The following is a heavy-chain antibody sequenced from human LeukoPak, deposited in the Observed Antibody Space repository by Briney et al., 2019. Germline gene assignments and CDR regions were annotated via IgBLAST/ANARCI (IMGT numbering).Heavy chain of an antibody. CDR3: ARSRTHGLDV. D-gene: IGHD2-2*01. CDR1: GGSITNYY. CDR2: IYSSGTS. J-gene: IGHJ6*02. V-gene: IGHV4-4*07. Sequence: SETLSLTCSVSGGSITNYYWSWIRQSAGQGLEWIGRIYSSGTSNYNPSLKSRVIMSIDTSKSQLSLKLSSVTVADTALYFCARSRTHGLDVWGPGTTVSVS.